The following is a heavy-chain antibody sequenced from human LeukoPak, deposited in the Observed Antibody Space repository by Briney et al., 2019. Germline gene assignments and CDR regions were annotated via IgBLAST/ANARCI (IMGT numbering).Heavy chain of an antibody. CDR3: ARDHGAYSNGFYYYYGMDV. J-gene: IGHJ6*02. CDR2: ISGSGSGT. V-gene: IGHV3-23*01. D-gene: IGHD6-19*01. CDR1: GFTFSSYA. Sequence: GGSLRLSCAASGFTFSSYAMGWVRQAPGKGLEWVSTISGSGSGTYYADSVKGRFTISRDNSKNTVYLQMNSLRAEDTAIYFCARDHGAYSNGFYYYYGMDVWGQGATVTVSS.